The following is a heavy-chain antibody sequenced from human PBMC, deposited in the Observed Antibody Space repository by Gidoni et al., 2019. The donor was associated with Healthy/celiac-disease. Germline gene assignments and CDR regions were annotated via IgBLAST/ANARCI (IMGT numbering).Heavy chain of an antibody. Sequence: EVQLEQSGAAGKKPAASLQIPCAGSVYSSTSYCIGWLRQMPGKGLEWMGIIYTGDSDTRYSPSFQGQVTISADKSISTAYLQWSSLKAADTAMYDCARVLVTMGWDYSAYYFDDWGQGTLVTVSS. V-gene: IGHV5-51*01. J-gene: IGHJ4*02. CDR2: IYTGDSDT. CDR1: VYSSTSYC. CDR3: ARVLVTMGWDYSAYYFDD. D-gene: IGHD3-10*01.